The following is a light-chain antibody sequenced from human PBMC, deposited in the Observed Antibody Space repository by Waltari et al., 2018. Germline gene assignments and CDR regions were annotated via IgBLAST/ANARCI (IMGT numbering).Light chain of an antibody. J-gene: IGKJ1*01. CDR3: QQTYITPRT. V-gene: IGKV1-39*01. Sequence: IQMTQFPTSLSASVADRVTITCRPSQTITNYLNWYQRKSGKAHRLLIYGASNLQGGVPSRFRGSGSGTDFTLTISNLQPEDFATYYCQQTYITPRTFGQGTKVEIK. CDR1: QTITNY. CDR2: GAS.